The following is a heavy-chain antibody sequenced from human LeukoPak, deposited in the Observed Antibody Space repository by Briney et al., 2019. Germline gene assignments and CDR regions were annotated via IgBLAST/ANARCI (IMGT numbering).Heavy chain of an antibody. Sequence: GGSLRLSCAASGFTFSSYSMNWVRQAPGKGLEWVSSISSSSSYIYYADSVKGRFTISRDNAKNSLYLQMNSLRAEDTAVYYCAREDGSGWSTPDYWGQGTLVTVSS. CDR3: AREDGSGWSTPDY. J-gene: IGHJ4*02. V-gene: IGHV3-21*01. D-gene: IGHD6-19*01. CDR1: GFTFSSYS. CDR2: ISSSSSYI.